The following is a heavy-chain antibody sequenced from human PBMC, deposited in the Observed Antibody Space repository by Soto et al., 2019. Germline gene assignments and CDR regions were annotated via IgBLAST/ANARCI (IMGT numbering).Heavy chain of an antibody. V-gene: IGHV2-5*02. D-gene: IGHD3-3*01. Sequence: QITLNESGPTQVKPRQTLTLTCTFSGFSLTTSGVGVGWIRQSPGKAPEWLALIYWDDDKRYSPSLKSRLTITKDTPKNQVVLTMADWDPADTATYYCAHRVLRTVFGLVTTTAIYFDFWGQGTPVAVSS. J-gene: IGHJ4*02. CDR1: GFSLTTSGVG. CDR2: IYWDDDK. CDR3: AHRVLRTVFGLVTTTAIYFDF.